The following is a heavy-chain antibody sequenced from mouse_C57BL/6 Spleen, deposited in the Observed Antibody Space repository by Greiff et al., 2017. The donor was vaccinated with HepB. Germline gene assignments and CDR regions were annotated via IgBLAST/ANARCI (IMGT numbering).Heavy chain of an antibody. V-gene: IGHV1-54*01. J-gene: IGHJ4*01. D-gene: IGHD4-1*01. Sequence: VQLQQSGAELVRPGTSVKVSCKASGYAFTNYLIEWVKQRPGQGLEWIGVINPGSGGTNYNEKFKGKATLTAYKSSSTAYMQLSSLTSEDSAVYFCARANWSYYAMDYWGQGTSVTVSS. CDR3: ARANWSYYAMDY. CDR1: GYAFTNYL. CDR2: INPGSGGT.